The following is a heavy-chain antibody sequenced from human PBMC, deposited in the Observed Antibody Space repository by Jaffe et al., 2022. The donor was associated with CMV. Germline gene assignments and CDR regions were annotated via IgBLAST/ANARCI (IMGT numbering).Heavy chain of an antibody. Sequence: QVQLVQSGAEVKKPGASVKVSCKASGYTFTSYGISWVRQAPGQGLEWMGWISAYNGNTNYAQKLQGRVTMTTDTSTSTAYMELRSLRSDDTAVYYCARLVLRFLEWFGAGGMDVWGQGTTVTVSS. V-gene: IGHV1-18*01. D-gene: IGHD3-3*01. CDR3: ARLVLRFLEWFGAGGMDV. CDR2: ISAYNGNT. CDR1: GYTFTSYG. J-gene: IGHJ6*02.